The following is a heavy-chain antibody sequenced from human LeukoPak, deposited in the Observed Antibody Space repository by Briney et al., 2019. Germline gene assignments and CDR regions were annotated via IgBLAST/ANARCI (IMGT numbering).Heavy chain of an antibody. CDR3: ARVRGEQWLEIIDY. D-gene: IGHD6-19*01. J-gene: IGHJ4*02. Sequence: PSETLSLTCTVSGGSISSYYWSWIWQPPGKGLEWIGYIYYSGSTNYNPSLKSRVTISVDTSKNQFSLKQSSVTAADTAVYYCARVRGEQWLEIIDYWGQGTLVTVSS. V-gene: IGHV4-59*01. CDR1: GGSISSYY. CDR2: IYYSGST.